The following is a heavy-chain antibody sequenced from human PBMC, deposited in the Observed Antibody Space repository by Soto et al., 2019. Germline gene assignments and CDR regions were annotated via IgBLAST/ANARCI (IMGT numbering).Heavy chain of an antibody. Sequence: EVQLVESGGGLVQPGGSLRLSCAASGFTFSSHSMNWVRRAPGKGLEWVSYISSSTRTIYYADSVKGRFTVSRDNAKNSLYLQMNSLRAEDTAVYYCARDDEMGYFDYWGQGNLVTVSS. D-gene: IGHD3-16*01. CDR2: ISSSTRTI. J-gene: IGHJ4*02. CDR1: GFTFSSHS. CDR3: ARDDEMGYFDY. V-gene: IGHV3-48*01.